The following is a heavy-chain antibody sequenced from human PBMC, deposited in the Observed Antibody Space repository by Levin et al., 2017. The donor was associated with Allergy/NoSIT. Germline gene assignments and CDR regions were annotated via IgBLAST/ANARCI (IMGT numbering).Heavy chain of an antibody. CDR1: GYSFTSYW. V-gene: IGHV5-51*01. J-gene: IGHJ4*02. Sequence: GESLKISCKGSGYSFTSYWIGWVRQMPGKGLEWMGIIYPDDSDTRYSPSFQGQVTISADKSISTAYLQWSSLKASDTAMYYCTRRAATGTTRDYFDYWGQGALVTVSS. D-gene: IGHD1-7*01. CDR3: TRRAATGTTRDYFDY. CDR2: IYPDDSDT.